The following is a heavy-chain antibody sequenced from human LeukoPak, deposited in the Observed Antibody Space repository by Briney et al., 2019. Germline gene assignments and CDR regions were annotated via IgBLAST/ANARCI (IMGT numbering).Heavy chain of an antibody. CDR2: ISYSGGTT. CDR1: GFTFVSHA. D-gene: IGHD2-2*01. Sequence: GGSLRLSCAVSGFTFVSHAMNWVRQAPGKGLEWVSTISYSGGTTYYADSVKGRFTISRENSKNTLYLQMDSLRAEDTAVYYCATGGGIVVVSAAMLWNWFDPWGQGTLVTVSS. J-gene: IGHJ5*02. V-gene: IGHV3-23*01. CDR3: ATGGGIVVVSAAMLWNWFDP.